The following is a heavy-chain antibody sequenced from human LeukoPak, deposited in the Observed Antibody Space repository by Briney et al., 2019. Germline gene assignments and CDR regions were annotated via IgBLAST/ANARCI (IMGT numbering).Heavy chain of an antibody. CDR3: ARESLRWFDP. CDR1: GGSISSSSYY. CDR2: IYYSGST. V-gene: IGHV4-39*07. J-gene: IGHJ5*02. Sequence: SETLSLTCTVSGGSISSSSYYWGWIRQPPGKGLEWIGSIYYSGSTNYNPSLKSRVTMSVDTSKNQFSLKLSSVTAADTAVYYCARESLRWFDPWGQGTLVTVSS.